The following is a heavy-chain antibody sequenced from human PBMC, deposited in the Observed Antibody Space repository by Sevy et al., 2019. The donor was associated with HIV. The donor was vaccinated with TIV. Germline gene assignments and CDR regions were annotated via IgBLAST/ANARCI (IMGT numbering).Heavy chain of an antibody. D-gene: IGHD5-18*01. Sequence: ASMKVSCKASGYTFTSYGISWVRQAPRQGLEWMGWISAYNGNTNYAQKLQGRVTMTTDTSTSTAYMELRSLRSDDTAVYYCATGYSYGAAFDIWGQGTMVTVSS. CDR3: ATGYSYGAAFDI. J-gene: IGHJ3*02. CDR1: GYTFTSYG. V-gene: IGHV1-18*01. CDR2: ISAYNGNT.